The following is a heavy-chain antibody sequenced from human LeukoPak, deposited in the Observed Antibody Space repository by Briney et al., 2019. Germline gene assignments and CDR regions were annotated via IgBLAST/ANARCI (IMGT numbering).Heavy chain of an antibody. J-gene: IGHJ3*02. V-gene: IGHV1-8*03. D-gene: IGHD4-17*01. CDR1: GYTFTNYD. Sequence: ASVKVSCKASGYTFTNYDINWVRQATGQGLEWVGRMNPNSGNTGYAQKFQGRVTITRNTSISTAYMELSSLRAEDTAVYYCARVQGMTTVTTYPFDAFDIWGQGTMVTVSS. CDR3: ARVQGMTTVTTYPFDAFDI. CDR2: MNPNSGNT.